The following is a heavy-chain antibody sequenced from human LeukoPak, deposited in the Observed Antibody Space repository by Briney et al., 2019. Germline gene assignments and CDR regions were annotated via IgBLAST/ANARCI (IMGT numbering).Heavy chain of an antibody. CDR1: GYTLTELS. CDR3: ATGPYTPGGAYFDY. J-gene: IGHJ4*02. V-gene: IGHV1-24*01. Sequence: ASVKVSCKVSGYTLTELSMHWVRQAPGKGLEWMGGFDPEDGETIYAQKFQGRVTMTEDTSTDTAYMELSSLRSEDTAVYYCATGPYTPGGAYFDYWGQGTLVTVSS. CDR2: FDPEDGET. D-gene: IGHD2-15*01.